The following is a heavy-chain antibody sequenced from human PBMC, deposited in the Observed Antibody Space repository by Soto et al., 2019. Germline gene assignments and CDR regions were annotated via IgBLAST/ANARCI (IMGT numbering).Heavy chain of an antibody. CDR1: GFTFSNYY. CDR2: INDDGSRT. J-gene: IGHJ6*02. V-gene: IGHV3-74*03. CDR3: ARELLYGSGSRNFHYYGMDV. Sequence: GGSLRLSCAASGFTFSNYYMEWVRQAPGKGLVWVSHINDDGSRTKYADSVKGRFTISRDNAENIVYLQMNSLRAEDTAVYYCARELLYGSGSRNFHYYGMDVWGQGTTVTVSS. D-gene: IGHD3-10*01.